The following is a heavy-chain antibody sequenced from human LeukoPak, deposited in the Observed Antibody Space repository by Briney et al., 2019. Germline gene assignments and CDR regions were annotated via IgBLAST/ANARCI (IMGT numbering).Heavy chain of an antibody. CDR1: GFTFDDYA. J-gene: IGHJ5*02. Sequence: GGSLRLSCAASGFTFDDYAMHWVRQAPGKGLEWVSGISWNSGSIGYADSVKGRFTISRDNAKNSLYLQMNSLRVEDTAMYYCASLDTAKQPLANHWGQGTLVTVSS. CDR2: ISWNSGSI. D-gene: IGHD5-18*01. V-gene: IGHV3-9*01. CDR3: ASLDTAKQPLANH.